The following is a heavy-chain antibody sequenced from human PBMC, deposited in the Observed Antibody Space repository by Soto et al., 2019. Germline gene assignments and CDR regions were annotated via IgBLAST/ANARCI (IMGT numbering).Heavy chain of an antibody. J-gene: IGHJ5*02. Sequence: QVQLVQSGAEVKKPGSSVKVSCKASGGTFSSYGISWVRQAPGQGLEWMGGIIPIFGTANYAQKFQGRVTSTADESTSTAYMGLSSLRSEDTAVYYFERDKEGSGWFDPWGQGSLVTVSS. CDR1: GGTFSSYG. CDR2: IIPIFGTA. D-gene: IGHD6-19*01. CDR3: ERDKEGSGWFDP. V-gene: IGHV1-69*01.